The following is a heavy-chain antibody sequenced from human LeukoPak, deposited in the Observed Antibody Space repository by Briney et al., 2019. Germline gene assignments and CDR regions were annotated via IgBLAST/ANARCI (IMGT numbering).Heavy chain of an antibody. J-gene: IGHJ4*02. D-gene: IGHD3-10*01. CDR3: AKGRAYYYGSGYFDY. V-gene: IGHV3-23*01. Sequence: PGGSLRLSCAASGFTFSSYTMSWVRQAPGKGLEWVSAISGSGGSTYYADSVKGRITISRDNSKNTLYLQMNSLRAEDTAVYYCAKGRAYYYGSGYFDYWGQGTLVTVSS. CDR2: ISGSGGST. CDR1: GFTFSSYT.